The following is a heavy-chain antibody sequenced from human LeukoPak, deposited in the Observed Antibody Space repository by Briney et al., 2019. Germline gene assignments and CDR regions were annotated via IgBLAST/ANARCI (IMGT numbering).Heavy chain of an antibody. J-gene: IGHJ5*02. V-gene: IGHV1-2*02. CDR1: GYTFTGYY. CDR2: INPNSGGT. CDR3: AVLLWFGEP. Sequence: ASVKVSCKASGYTFTGYYMHWVRQAPGQGLEWRGWINPNSGGTNYAQKFQGRVTMTRDTSISTAHMELSRLRSDDTAVYYCAVLLWFGEPWGQGTLVTVSS. D-gene: IGHD3-10*01.